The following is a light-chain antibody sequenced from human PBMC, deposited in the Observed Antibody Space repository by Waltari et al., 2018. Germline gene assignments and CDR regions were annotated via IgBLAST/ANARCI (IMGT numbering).Light chain of an antibody. CDR1: VLPKQY. V-gene: IGLV3-25*03. CDR2: KDS. J-gene: IGLJ2*01. Sequence: SYELTQPPSVSVSPGQTARITCSGDVLPKQYASWYQQKPGQAPVLVIYKDSERPSGIPERFSGSSSGTTVTLTISGVQAEDEADYYCQSVDSSGTYVLFGGGTKLTVL. CDR3: QSVDSSGTYVL.